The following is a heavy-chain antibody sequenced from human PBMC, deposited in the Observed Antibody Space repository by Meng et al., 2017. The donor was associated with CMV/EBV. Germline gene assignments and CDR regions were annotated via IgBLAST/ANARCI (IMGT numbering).Heavy chain of an antibody. V-gene: IGHV3-11*04. CDR1: GFTFSDYY. CDR3: ARDPNLLAYYYDSSGWY. D-gene: IGHD3-22*01. CDR2: ISSSGSSI. J-gene: IGHJ4*02. Sequence: GESLKISCAASGFTFSDYYMSWIRQAPGKGLEWVSYISSSGSSIYYADSVKGRFTISRDNSKNSLYLQMNSLRAEDTAVYYCARDPNLLAYYYDSSGWYWGQGTLVTVSS.